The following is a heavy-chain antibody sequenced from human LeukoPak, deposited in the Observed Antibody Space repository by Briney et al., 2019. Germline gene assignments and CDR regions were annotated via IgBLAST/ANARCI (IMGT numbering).Heavy chain of an antibody. CDR1: GGSIGSGGYS. CDR2: IYHSGST. V-gene: IGHV4-30-2*01. Sequence: SETLSLTCAVSGGSIGSGGYSWSWIRQPPGKGLEWIGYIYHSGSTYYNPSLKSRVTISVDRSKNQFTLKLSSVTAADTAVYYCARVQYYYDSSGYYEIVGWFDPWGQGTLVTVSS. D-gene: IGHD3-22*01. J-gene: IGHJ5*02. CDR3: ARVQYYYDSSGYYEIVGWFDP.